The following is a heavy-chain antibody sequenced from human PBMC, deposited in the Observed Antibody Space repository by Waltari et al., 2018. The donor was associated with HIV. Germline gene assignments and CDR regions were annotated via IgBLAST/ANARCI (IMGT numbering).Heavy chain of an antibody. CDR1: GGSLNNFF. CDR3: ARRRWRTTMVFVVKGGVFDI. D-gene: IGHD2-21*01. J-gene: IGHJ3*02. Sequence: QVQLQQWGAGLVKPAETLSLNCAVYGGSLNNFFWSFVRQSPGKGFGWIGEINHSGKPDYNPSLKGRVTLSIDPSKKQFYLQLTSMTVADTAIYYCARRRWRTTMVFVVKGGVFDIWGQGTEVTVSS. V-gene: IGHV4-34*02. CDR2: INHSGKP.